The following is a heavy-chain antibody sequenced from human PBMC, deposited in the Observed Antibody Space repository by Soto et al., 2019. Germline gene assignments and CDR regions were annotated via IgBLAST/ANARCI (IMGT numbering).Heavy chain of an antibody. D-gene: IGHD4-17*01. CDR3: TRRGGYGSYYYYMDV. CDR2: IRSKANSYAT. CDR1: GFTFSGSA. V-gene: IGHV3-73*01. Sequence: EVQLVESGGGLVQPGGSLKLSCAASGFTFSGSAMHWVRQASGKGLEWVGRIRSKANSYATAYAASVKGRFTISRDDSKNTAYLQMNSLKTEDTAVYYCTRRGGYGSYYYYMDVWGKGTTVTVSS. J-gene: IGHJ6*03.